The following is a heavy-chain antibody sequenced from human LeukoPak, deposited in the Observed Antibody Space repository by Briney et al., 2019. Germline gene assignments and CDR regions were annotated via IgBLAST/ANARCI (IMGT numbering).Heavy chain of an antibody. J-gene: IGHJ4*02. CDR2: IFGSGGDT. Sequence: PGGSLRLSCAASGFTFSDYYMSWIRQAPGKGLEWVSTIFGSGGDTYYTASVKGRFAISRDNSKNTLTLQMNSLRAEDTAVYYCTKVQVIAVDGVSRTTAYDYWGQGTLVTVSS. CDR3: TKVQVIAVDGVSRTTAYDY. D-gene: IGHD6-13*01. V-gene: IGHV3-23*01. CDR1: GFTFSDYY.